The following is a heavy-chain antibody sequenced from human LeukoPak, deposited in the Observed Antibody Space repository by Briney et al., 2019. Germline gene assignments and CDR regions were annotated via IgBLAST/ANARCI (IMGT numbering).Heavy chain of an antibody. CDR1: GGSISSYY. CDR3: ARVSGYSYGTFDY. Sequence: SETLSLTCTVSGGSISSYYWSWIRQPPGKGLEWIGSIYYSGSTYYNPSLKSRVTISVDTSKNQFSLKLSSVTAADTAVYYCARVSGYSYGTFDYWGQGTLVTVSS. D-gene: IGHD5-18*01. J-gene: IGHJ4*02. V-gene: IGHV4-59*12. CDR2: IYYSGST.